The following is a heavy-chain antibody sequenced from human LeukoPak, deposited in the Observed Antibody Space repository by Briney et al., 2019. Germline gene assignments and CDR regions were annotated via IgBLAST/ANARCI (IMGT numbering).Heavy chain of an antibody. Sequence: GASVKVSCKASGYTFTSYYMHWVRQAPGQGLEWMGIINPSGGSTSYAQKSQGRVTMTRDTSTSTVYMELGSLRSEDTAVYYCARSRIEYYDILTGYPPLYYFDYWGQGTLVTVSS. CDR2: INPSGGST. CDR3: ARSRIEYYDILTGYPPLYYFDY. CDR1: GYTFTSYY. D-gene: IGHD3-9*01. V-gene: IGHV1-46*01. J-gene: IGHJ4*02.